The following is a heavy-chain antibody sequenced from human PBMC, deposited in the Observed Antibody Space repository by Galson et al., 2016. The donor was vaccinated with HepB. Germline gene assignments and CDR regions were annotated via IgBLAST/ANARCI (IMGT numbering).Heavy chain of an antibody. CDR3: ARGRYCSNGVCLDGMDV. CDR2: IYPSYSDT. Sequence: QSGAEVKKPGESLKISCKGSGNTFSSYWIGWVRQLPGKGLELMGIIYPSYSDTIYSPSFQGQVTISADNSSSTAYLQWSSLEASDTAIYYCARGRYCSNGVCLDGMDVWGQGTPVTVSS. J-gene: IGHJ6*02. CDR1: GNTFSSYW. D-gene: IGHD2-8*01. V-gene: IGHV5-51*01.